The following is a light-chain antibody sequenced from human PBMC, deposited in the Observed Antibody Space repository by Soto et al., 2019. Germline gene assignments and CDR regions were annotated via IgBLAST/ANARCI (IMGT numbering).Light chain of an antibody. CDR1: SSDVGGYNY. V-gene: IGLV2-8*01. CDR3: LAWDDSLNGNL. CDR2: EVN. J-gene: IGLJ1*01. Sequence: QSVLTQPPSASGSPGQSVAISCTGTSSDVGGYNYVSWYQQHPGKAPKLMIYEVNKRPSGVPDRFSGSKSGNTASLTVSGLQSEDEADYYCLAWDDSLNGNLFATGTKVTVL.